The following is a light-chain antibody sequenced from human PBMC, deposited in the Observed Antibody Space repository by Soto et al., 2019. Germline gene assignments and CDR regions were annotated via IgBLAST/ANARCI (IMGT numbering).Light chain of an antibody. CDR2: DAS. CDR3: QQRSSWPPA. Sequence: EIVLTHSPATLSLSPGERATLSCRANQNARSSLAWYQQKPGQPPRLVIYDASNRATGIPARFSGSGSGTDFTLTISSLEPEDFAVYYCQQRSSWPPAFGPGTKVEVK. J-gene: IGKJ1*01. CDR1: QNARSS. V-gene: IGKV3-11*01.